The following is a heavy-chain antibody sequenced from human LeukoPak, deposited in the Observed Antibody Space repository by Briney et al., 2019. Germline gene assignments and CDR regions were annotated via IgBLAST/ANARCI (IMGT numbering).Heavy chain of an antibody. CDR1: GGSISSYY. Sequence: PSETLSLTCTVSGGSISSYYWSWIRQPAGKGLEWIGRIYTSGSTNYNPSLKSRVTMSVDTSKNQFSLKLSSVTAADTAVHYCARTSTQRWLVAGDAFDIWGQGTMVTVSS. CDR3: ARTSTQRWLVAGDAFDI. CDR2: IYTSGST. J-gene: IGHJ3*02. D-gene: IGHD6-19*01. V-gene: IGHV4-4*07.